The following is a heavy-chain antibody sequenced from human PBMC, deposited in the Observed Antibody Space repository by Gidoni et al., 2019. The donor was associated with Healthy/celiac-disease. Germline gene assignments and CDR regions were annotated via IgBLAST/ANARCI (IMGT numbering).Heavy chain of an antibody. J-gene: IGHJ4*02. CDR1: GFPFSSYI. CDR2: ISSSSSYI. CDR3: ARGKRRITIFGVVIGPFDY. V-gene: IGHV3-21*01. Sequence: VQLVESGGGLVKPGGSLILSCAASGFPFSSYIMNWVPQAPGKGLEWVSSISSSSSYIYYADSVKGRFTISRDNAKNSLYLQMNSLRAEDTAVYYCARGKRRITIFGVVIGPFDYWGQGTLVTVSS. D-gene: IGHD3-3*01.